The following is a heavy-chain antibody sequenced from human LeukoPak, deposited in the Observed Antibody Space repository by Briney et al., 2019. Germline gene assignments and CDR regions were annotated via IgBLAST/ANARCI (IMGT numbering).Heavy chain of an antibody. D-gene: IGHD6-19*01. CDR1: GFTFSGYE. CDR2: ISSSGSTI. J-gene: IGHJ4*02. CDR3: ASDLLAVTGKNY. Sequence: PGGSLRLSCAASGFTFSGYEMNWVRQAPGKGLEWVSYISSSGSTIYYADSVKGRFTISRDNAKNSLYLQMNSLRAEDTAVYYCASDLLAVTGKNYWGQGTLVTVSS. V-gene: IGHV3-48*03.